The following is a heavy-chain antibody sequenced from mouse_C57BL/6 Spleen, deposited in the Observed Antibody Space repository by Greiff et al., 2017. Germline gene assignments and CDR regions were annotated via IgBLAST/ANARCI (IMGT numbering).Heavy chain of an antibody. V-gene: IGHV1-76*01. CDR1: GYTFTDYY. CDR3: AREKGYDYGYYAMDY. CDR2: IYPGSGNT. Sequence: QVQLQQSGAELVRPGASVKLSCKASGYTFTDYYINWVKQRPGQGLEWIARIYPGSGNTYYNEKFKGKATLTAEKSSSAAYMQRSSLTSEDSAVYFCAREKGYDYGYYAMDYWGQGTSVTVSS. D-gene: IGHD2-4*01. J-gene: IGHJ4*01.